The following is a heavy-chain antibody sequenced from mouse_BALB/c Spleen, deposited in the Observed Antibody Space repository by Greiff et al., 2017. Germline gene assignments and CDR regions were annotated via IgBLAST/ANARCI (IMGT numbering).Heavy chain of an antibody. CDR3: ARLEYGSSAY. CDR1: GFAFSSYD. Sequence: EVKVVESGGGLVKPGGSLKLSCAASGFAFSSYDMSWVRQTPEKRLEWVAYISSGGGSTYYPDTVKGRFTISRDNAKNTLYLQMSSLKSEDTAMYYCARLEYGSSAYWGQGTLVTVSA. D-gene: IGHD1-1*01. CDR2: ISSGGGST. J-gene: IGHJ3*01. V-gene: IGHV5-12-1*01.